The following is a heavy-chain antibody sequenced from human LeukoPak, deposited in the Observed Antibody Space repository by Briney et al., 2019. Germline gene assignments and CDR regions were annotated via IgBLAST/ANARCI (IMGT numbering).Heavy chain of an antibody. Sequence: SETLSLTCTVSGGSISSSSYYWGWIRQPPGKGLEWIGSNYYSGSTYYNPSLKSRVTISVDTSKNQFSLKLSSVTAADTAVYYCARHESATVDYWGQGTLVTVSS. J-gene: IGHJ4*02. D-gene: IGHD4-17*01. V-gene: IGHV4-39*01. CDR3: ARHESATVDY. CDR1: GGSISSSSYY. CDR2: NYYSGST.